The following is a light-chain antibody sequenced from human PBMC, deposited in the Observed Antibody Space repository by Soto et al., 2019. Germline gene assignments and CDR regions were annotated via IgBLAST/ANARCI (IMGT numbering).Light chain of an antibody. CDR2: GAS. CDR1: QSVGKNY. J-gene: IGKJ4*01. Sequence: EIVLTQSPGTLSLSPGEGATLSCRASQSVGKNYLAWYQHKSGQAPRLLIHGASNRATGIPARFSGSGSGTDFTLTISRLEPEDFVAYYCQQYATDPLTFGGGTKV. CDR3: QQYATDPLT. V-gene: IGKV3-20*01.